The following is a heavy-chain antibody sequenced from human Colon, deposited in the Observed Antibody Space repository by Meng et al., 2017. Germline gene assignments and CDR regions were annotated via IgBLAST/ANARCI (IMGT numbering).Heavy chain of an antibody. D-gene: IGHD6-6*01. CDR1: GFTFSGSA. J-gene: IGHJ4*02. CDR3: IRPIGDSSSSGFDY. V-gene: IGHV3-73*01. Sequence: GESLKISCAASGFTFSGSAMHWVRQPSGKGLEWVGRIRSKANNYATAYAALVKGRFTISRDDSKNTAYLQMNSLKTEDTAVYYCIRPIGDSSSSGFDYWGQGTLVTVSS. CDR2: IRSKANNYAT.